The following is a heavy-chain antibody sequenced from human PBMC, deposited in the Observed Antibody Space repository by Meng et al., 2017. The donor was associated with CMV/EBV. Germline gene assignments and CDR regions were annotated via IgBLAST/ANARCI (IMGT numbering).Heavy chain of an antibody. Sequence: ASVKVSCKASGYTFTTFGISWVRQAPGQGLEWMGWISGYNANTKYAQKFQGRVTMTTDTSTSTAYMELRSLRSDDTAVYYCVRGRLTGTTLYYGMDVWGQGTTVTVSS. J-gene: IGHJ6*02. CDR3: VRGRLTGTTLYYGMDV. CDR1: GYTFTTFG. V-gene: IGHV1-18*01. D-gene: IGHD1/OR15-1a*01. CDR2: ISGYNANT.